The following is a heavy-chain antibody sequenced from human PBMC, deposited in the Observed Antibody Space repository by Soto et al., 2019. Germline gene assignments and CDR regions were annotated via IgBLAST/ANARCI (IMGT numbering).Heavy chain of an antibody. CDR1: GGSISSGDYY. CDR2: IYYSGST. Sequence: QVQLQESGPGLVKPSQTLSLTCTVSGGSISSGDYYWSWIRQPPGKGLEWIGYIYYSGSTYYNPSLKSRVTISVATSKTQFSLKLSSVTAADTAVYYCARYSGYEGLRFDPWGQGTLVTVSS. D-gene: IGHD5-12*01. J-gene: IGHJ5*02. CDR3: ARYSGYEGLRFDP. V-gene: IGHV4-30-4*01.